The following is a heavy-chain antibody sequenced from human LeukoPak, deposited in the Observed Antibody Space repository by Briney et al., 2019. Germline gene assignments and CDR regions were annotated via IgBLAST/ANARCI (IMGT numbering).Heavy chain of an antibody. D-gene: IGHD6-19*01. V-gene: IGHV3-23*01. CDR1: GFTFGSYA. Sequence: GGSLRLSCEASGFTFGSYAMYWVRQAPGKGLEWVAGIFGSGGRAHYADSAKGRFTISRDNSKNTLYLQMNSLRAEDTAVYYCAKGVAVASPYYFDYWGQGTLVTVSS. CDR3: AKGVAVASPYYFDY. J-gene: IGHJ4*02. CDR2: IFGSGGRA.